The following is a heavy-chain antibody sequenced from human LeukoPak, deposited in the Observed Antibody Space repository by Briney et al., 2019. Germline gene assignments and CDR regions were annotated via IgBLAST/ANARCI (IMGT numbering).Heavy chain of an antibody. V-gene: IGHV3-43*02. Sequence: PGGSLRLSCAASGFTFDDYAMHWVRQAPGKGLEWVSLISGDGGSTYYADSVKGRFTISRDNSKNSLYLQMNSLRTEDTALYYCAKGLRLGELSLYRPFDDWSQGTLVTVSS. CDR3: AKGLRLGELSLYRPFDD. D-gene: IGHD3-16*02. CDR2: ISGDGGST. J-gene: IGHJ4*02. CDR1: GFTFDDYA.